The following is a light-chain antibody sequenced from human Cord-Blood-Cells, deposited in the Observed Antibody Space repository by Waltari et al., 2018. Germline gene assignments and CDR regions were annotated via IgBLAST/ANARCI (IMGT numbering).Light chain of an antibody. J-gene: IGKJ4*01. CDR3: QQYYSTPLT. V-gene: IGKV4-1*01. Sequence: DIVMTQSPDSLAVSLGERATINCKSSQSVLYSSNNKNYLAWYQQKPGQPPKLLIYWASTRESGVPDRFSGSGSGTDFTRTISSVQAEDVAVYYCQQYYSTPLTFGGGTKVEIK. CDR1: QSVLYSSNNKNY. CDR2: WAS.